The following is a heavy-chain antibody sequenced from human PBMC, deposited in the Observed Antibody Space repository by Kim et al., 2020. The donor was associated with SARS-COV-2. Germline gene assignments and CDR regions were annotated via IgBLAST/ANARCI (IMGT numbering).Heavy chain of an antibody. V-gene: IGHV4-4*07. J-gene: IGHJ5*02. CDR3: ARGLGELLLRWDFDWFDP. CDR1: GGSISSYY. Sequence: SETLSLTCTVSGGSISSYYWSWIRQPAGKGLEWIGRIYTSGSTNYNPSLKSRVTMSVDTSKNQFSLKLSSVTAADTAVYYCARGLGELLLRWDFDWFDPWGQGTLVTVSS. CDR2: IYTSGST. D-gene: IGHD1-26*01.